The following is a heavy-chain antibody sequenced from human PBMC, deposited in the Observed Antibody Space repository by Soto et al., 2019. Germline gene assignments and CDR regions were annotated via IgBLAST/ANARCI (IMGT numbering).Heavy chain of an antibody. V-gene: IGHV5-51*01. Sequence: GESLKISCKGSGYKFNSYWIGWVRQMTGKGLEWMGIIYPDDSDTRYSPSFQGQVTISADKSINTAYLQWSSLKASDTAMYYCSRHGWIATAGKGRGNWFDPWGQGTLVTVSS. D-gene: IGHD6-13*01. CDR2: IYPDDSDT. CDR1: GYKFNSYW. CDR3: SRHGWIATAGKGRGNWFDP. J-gene: IGHJ5*02.